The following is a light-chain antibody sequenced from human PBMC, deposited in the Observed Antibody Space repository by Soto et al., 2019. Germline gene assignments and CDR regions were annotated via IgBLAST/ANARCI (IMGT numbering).Light chain of an antibody. CDR3: QKYNGAQWT. CDR2: AAS. J-gene: IGKJ1*01. CDR1: QGISNY. V-gene: IGKV1-27*01. Sequence: DIQMTQSPSSLSASVGDRVTIACRASQGISNYLVWYQQKPGKVPKLLIYAASTLQSGVPSRFSGSGSGTDFTLTISSLQPADVATYYCQKYNGAQWTFGQGTKVEIK.